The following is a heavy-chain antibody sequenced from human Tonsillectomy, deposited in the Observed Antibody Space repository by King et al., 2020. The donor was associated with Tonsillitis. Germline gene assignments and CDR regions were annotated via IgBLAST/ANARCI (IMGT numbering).Heavy chain of an antibody. D-gene: IGHD6-19*01. V-gene: IGHV3-33*08. CDR1: GFTFSSYG. CDR2: MWCDGSNK. J-gene: IGHJ4*02. CDR3: AGDLYAGTSPAPFHSSDWYVGGYYFDY. Sequence: QVQLVESGGGVVQPGRSLRLSCAASGFTFSSYGMHWVRQAPGKGLEWVAVMWCDGSNKYYADSVKGRFTISRDNSKNTLYLHMNSLRAEDTAVYYCAGDLYAGTSPAPFHSSDWYVGGYYFDYWGQGTLVTVSS.